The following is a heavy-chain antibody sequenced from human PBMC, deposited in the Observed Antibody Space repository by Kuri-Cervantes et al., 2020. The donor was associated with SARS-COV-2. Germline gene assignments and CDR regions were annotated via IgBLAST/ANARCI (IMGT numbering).Heavy chain of an antibody. CDR1: GGSVSSGSYY. CDR2: IYYSGSN. V-gene: IGHV4-61*01. D-gene: IGHD7-27*01. J-gene: IGHJ3*02. CDR3: AREWLSNWGRPDDAFDI. Sequence: GSLRLSCTVSGGSVSSGSYYWSWMRQPPGKGLEWIGYIYYSGSNKYNPSLKSRVTISVDTSKNQFSLKLSSMTAADTAVYYCAREWLSNWGRPDDAFDIWGQGTMVTVSS.